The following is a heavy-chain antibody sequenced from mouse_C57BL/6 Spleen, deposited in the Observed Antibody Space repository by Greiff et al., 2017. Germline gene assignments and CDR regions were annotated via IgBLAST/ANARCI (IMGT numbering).Heavy chain of an antibody. CDR1: GYTFTSYW. Sequence: QVQLKQPGAELVMPGASVKLSCKASGYTFTSYWMHWVKQRPGQGLEWIGEIDPSDSYTNYNQKFKGKSTLTVDKSSSTAYMQLSSLTSEDSAVYYCARKTTVLHFDYWGQGTTLTVSS. CDR3: ARKTTVLHFDY. J-gene: IGHJ2*01. V-gene: IGHV1-69*01. D-gene: IGHD1-1*01. CDR2: IDPSDSYT.